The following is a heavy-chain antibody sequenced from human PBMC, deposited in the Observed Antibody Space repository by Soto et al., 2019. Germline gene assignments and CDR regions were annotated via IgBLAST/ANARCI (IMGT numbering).Heavy chain of an antibody. CDR2: IYHSGST. V-gene: IGHV4-30-2*01. Sequence: SETLSLTCAVSGGSISSGGYSWSWIRQPPGKGLEWIGYIYHSGSTYYNPSLKSRVTISVDRSKNQFSLKLSSVTAADTAVYYCVLGDDNTGYGRYEYWGQGALVTVSS. CDR3: VLGDDNTGYGRYEY. J-gene: IGHJ4*02. D-gene: IGHD3-9*01. CDR1: GGSISSGGYS.